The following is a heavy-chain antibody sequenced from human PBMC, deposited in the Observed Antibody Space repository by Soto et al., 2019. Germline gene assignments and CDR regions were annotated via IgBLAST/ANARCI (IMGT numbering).Heavy chain of an antibody. Sequence: GGSLRLSCAASGFTFSSYSMNWVRQAPGKGLEWVSYISSSSSTIYYADSVKGLFTISRDNAKNSLYLQMNSLRAEDTAVYYCARDSGYYDFWSGYFFVYWGQGTLVTVSS. CDR1: GFTFSSYS. CDR2: ISSSSSTI. D-gene: IGHD3-3*01. V-gene: IGHV3-48*01. CDR3: ARDSGYYDFWSGYFFVY. J-gene: IGHJ4*02.